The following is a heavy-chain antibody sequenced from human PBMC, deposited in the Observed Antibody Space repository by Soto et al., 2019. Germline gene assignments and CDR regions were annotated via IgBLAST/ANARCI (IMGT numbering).Heavy chain of an antibody. V-gene: IGHV3-21*01. D-gene: IGHD2-2*02. J-gene: IGHJ6*02. CDR1: GFTFSTYS. CDR3: ARSRSCSSTSCYTCMVNYYPFAMDF. Sequence: GGSLRLSCAASGFTFSTYSMSWVRQAPGKGLEWVSSLSSTGDIDYPDSGKGRLTISRDNAQSSLFLQMNSLRVEDTAVYYCARSRSCSSTSCYTCMVNYYPFAMDFWGQGTMVPVSS. CDR2: LSSTGDI.